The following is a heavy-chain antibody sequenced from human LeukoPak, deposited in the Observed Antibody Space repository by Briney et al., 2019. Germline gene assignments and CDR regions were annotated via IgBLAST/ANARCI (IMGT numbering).Heavy chain of an antibody. CDR2: IKEDGTET. CDR1: GFMFSSNW. J-gene: IGHJ6*02. D-gene: IGHD2-2*01. CDR3: ARDSRYCSSTSCYASYYYYYGMDV. V-gene: IGHV3-7*03. Sequence: PGGSLRLSCAASGFMFSSNWMSWVRLAPGRGLEWVANIKEDGTETYYVDSVKGRFTISRDNAKNSLYLQMNSLRAEDTAVYYCARDSRYCSSTSCYASYYYYYGMDVWGQGTTVTVSS.